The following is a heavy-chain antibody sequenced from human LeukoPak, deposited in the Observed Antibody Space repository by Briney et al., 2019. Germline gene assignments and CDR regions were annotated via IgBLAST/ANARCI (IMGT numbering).Heavy chain of an antibody. CDR1: GGTFSIYA. CDR3: ARDLEDCSSTSCHGRPSGGYFDY. Sequence: ASVKVSCKASGGTFSIYAISWVRQAPGQGLEWMGGIIPIFGTANYAQKFQGRVTITADESTSTAYMELSSLRSEDTAVYYCARDLEDCSSTSCHGRPSGGYFDYWGQGTLVTVSS. CDR2: IIPIFGTA. D-gene: IGHD2-2*01. J-gene: IGHJ4*02. V-gene: IGHV1-69*13.